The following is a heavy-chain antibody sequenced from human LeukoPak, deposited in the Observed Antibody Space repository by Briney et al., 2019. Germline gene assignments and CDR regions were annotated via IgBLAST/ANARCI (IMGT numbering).Heavy chain of an antibody. CDR3: ARAPWVGDCYSVIGQRCGLDV. J-gene: IGHJ6*02. D-gene: IGHD2-21*02. V-gene: IGHV1-69*05. CDR2: IIPIFGTA. CDR1: GGTFSSYA. Sequence: ASVKVSCKASGGTFSSYAISWVRQAPGQGLEWMGGIIPIFGTANYAQKFQGRVTITTDESTSTAYMELSSLRSEDTAVYYCARAPWVGDCYSVIGQRCGLDVWGQGTTVTVSS.